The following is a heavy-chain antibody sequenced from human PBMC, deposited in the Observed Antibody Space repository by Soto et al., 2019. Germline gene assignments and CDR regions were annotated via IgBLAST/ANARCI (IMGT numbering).Heavy chain of an antibody. D-gene: IGHD2-2*01. CDR3: ASPWGYQLPNNYYYYYMDV. Sequence: QVQLVQSGAEVKKPGASVKVSCKASGYTFTSYGISWVRQAPGQGLEWMGWISAYNGNTNYAQKLQGRVTMTTDTSTSTAYMELRSLRSDDTAVYYCASPWGYQLPNNYYYYYMDVWGKGTTVTVSS. CDR2: ISAYNGNT. CDR1: GYTFTSYG. J-gene: IGHJ6*03. V-gene: IGHV1-18*01.